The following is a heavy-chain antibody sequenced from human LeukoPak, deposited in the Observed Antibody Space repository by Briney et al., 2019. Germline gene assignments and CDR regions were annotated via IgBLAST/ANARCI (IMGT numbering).Heavy chain of an antibody. CDR1: GYTFTGYY. J-gene: IGHJ4*02. CDR3: ARRVSSGWYFDY. Sequence: ASVKVSCKASGYTFTGYYMHWVRQAPGQGLEWMGWINPNSGGTNYAQKFQGRVTTTRDTSISTAYMELSRLRSDDTAVYYCARRVSSGWYFDYWGQGTLVTVSS. CDR2: INPNSGGT. D-gene: IGHD6-19*01. V-gene: IGHV1-2*02.